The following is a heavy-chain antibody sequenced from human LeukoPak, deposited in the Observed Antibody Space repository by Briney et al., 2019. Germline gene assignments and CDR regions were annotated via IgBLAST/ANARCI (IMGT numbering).Heavy chain of an antibody. Sequence: QPGGSLRLSCAASGFTFSSYAMSWVRQAPGKGLEWVSAISGSGGSTYYADSVKGRFTISRDNSKNTLYLQMNSLRAEDTAVYYCARGPRHNLATTGHYDYWGQGTLVTVSS. CDR2: ISGSGGST. V-gene: IGHV3-23*01. J-gene: IGHJ4*02. CDR1: GFTFSSYA. CDR3: ARGPRHNLATTGHYDY. D-gene: IGHD1-1*01.